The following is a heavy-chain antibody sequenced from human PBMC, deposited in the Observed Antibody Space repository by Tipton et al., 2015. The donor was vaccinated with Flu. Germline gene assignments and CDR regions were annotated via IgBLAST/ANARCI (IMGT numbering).Heavy chain of an antibody. J-gene: IGHJ4*02. CDR3: ARRGTGGRSYDY. Sequence: TLSLTCTVSGGSISSYYWSWIRQPPGKGLELIGYMYSSGSTNYNRSLKSRVTISLDTSKNQFSLKLSSVTAADTAVYYCARRGTGGRSYDYWGQGTLVTVSS. CDR2: MYSSGST. CDR1: GGSISSYY. D-gene: IGHD2-8*02. V-gene: IGHV4-59*01.